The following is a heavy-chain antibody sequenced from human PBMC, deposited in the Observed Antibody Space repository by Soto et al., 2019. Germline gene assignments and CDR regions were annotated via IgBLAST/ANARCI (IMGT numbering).Heavy chain of an antibody. Sequence: QVQLVQSGAELKKPGASVNISCTASGFTFSDNLINWVRQVPGQALEWRGWLNPDTGKTRYSETFQGRVTISRHPSASIAYLELSGLENEDTALYFCARDIQSVGPRANDAFDVWGQGTMITVSS. CDR1: GFTFSDNL. CDR3: ARDIQSVGPRANDAFDV. D-gene: IGHD5-18*01. CDR2: LNPDTGKT. V-gene: IGHV1-3*01. J-gene: IGHJ3*01.